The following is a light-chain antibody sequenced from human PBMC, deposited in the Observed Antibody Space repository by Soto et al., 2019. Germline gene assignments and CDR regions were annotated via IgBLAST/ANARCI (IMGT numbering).Light chain of an antibody. V-gene: IGLV2-14*01. CDR2: HVT. CDR1: SSDVGAYNY. Sequence: QSVLTQPASVSGSLGQSNTISCSGTSSDVGAYNYVSWYQQYPGKAPKLMIYHVTDRPSGVSNRFSGSKSGNTASLTISGLQAEDEADYYCCSYTTSNTFVFGTGTKVTVL. J-gene: IGLJ1*01. CDR3: CSYTTSNTFV.